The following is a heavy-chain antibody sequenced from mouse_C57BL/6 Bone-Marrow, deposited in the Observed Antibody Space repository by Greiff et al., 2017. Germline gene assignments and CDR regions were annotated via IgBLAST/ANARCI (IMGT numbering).Heavy chain of an antibody. CDR1: GYTFTSYW. V-gene: IGHV1-69*01. Sequence: QVQLQQPGAELVMPGASVKLSCKASGYTFTSYWMHWVKQRPGQGLEWIGEIDPSDSYTNYNQKFKGKSTLTVDKSSSTAYMQLSSLTSEDSAVYYCAREWCTTVVADYAMDYWGHGTSVTVSS. D-gene: IGHD1-1*01. CDR2: IDPSDSYT. J-gene: IGHJ4*01. CDR3: AREWCTTVVADYAMDY.